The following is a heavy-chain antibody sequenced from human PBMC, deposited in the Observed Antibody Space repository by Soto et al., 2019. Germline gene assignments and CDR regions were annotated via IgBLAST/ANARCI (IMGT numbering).Heavy chain of an antibody. V-gene: IGHV1-69*12. Sequence: QVQLVQSGAEVKKPGSSVKVSCKASGGTFSSYAISWVRQAPGQGLEWMGGIIPIFGTANYAQKFQGRVTITADESTSTAYMELSSVRSEDTAVYYCARRSSCYSNYYYGMDVWGQGTTVTVSS. D-gene: IGHD3-22*01. CDR1: GGTFSSYA. CDR3: ARRSSCYSNYYYGMDV. CDR2: IIPIFGTA. J-gene: IGHJ6*02.